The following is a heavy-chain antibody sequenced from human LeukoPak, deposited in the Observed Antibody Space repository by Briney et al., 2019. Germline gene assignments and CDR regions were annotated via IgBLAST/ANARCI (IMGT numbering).Heavy chain of an antibody. J-gene: IGHJ4*02. CDR3: ARHAFYSGYYVRVNDY. CDR2: ISSSSSYI. D-gene: IGHD3-22*01. V-gene: IGHV3-21*01. CDR1: GFTFSSYS. Sequence: GGSLRLSCAASGFTFSSYSMNWVRQAPGKGLEWVSSISSSSSYIYYADSVKGRFTISRDNAKNSLYLQMNSLRAEDTAVYYCARHAFYSGYYVRVNDYWGQGTLVTVSS.